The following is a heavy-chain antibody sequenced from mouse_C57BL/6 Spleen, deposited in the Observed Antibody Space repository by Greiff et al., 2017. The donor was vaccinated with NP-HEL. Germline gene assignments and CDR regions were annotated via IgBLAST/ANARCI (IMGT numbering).Heavy chain of an antibody. J-gene: IGHJ4*01. CDR1: GFTFSDYG. V-gene: IGHV5-17*01. Sequence: EVQVVESGGGLVKPGGSLKLSCAASGFTFSDYGMHWVRQAPEKGLEWVAYISSGSSTIYYADTVKGRFTISRDNAKNTLFLQMTSLRSEDTAMYYCARAPHYYGSSEGAMDYWGQGTSVTVSS. CDR2: ISSGSSTI. CDR3: ARAPHYYGSSEGAMDY. D-gene: IGHD1-1*01.